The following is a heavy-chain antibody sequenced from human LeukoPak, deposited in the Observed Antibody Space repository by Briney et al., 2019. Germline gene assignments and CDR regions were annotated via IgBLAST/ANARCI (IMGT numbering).Heavy chain of an antibody. CDR2: IDYSGST. V-gene: IGHV4-39*01. CDR3: ARHADGNSAEYFDH. D-gene: IGHD6-13*01. CDR1: GGSISRSNYY. Sequence: PSETLSFTSTVAGGSISRSNYYWGWIRQPPRKGLEWIGSIDYSGSTYYNPSLKSLVTMSVDTSKNQFFLNLNAVTAADTALYYSARHADGNSAEYFDHWGQGTLVTVSS. J-gene: IGHJ1*01.